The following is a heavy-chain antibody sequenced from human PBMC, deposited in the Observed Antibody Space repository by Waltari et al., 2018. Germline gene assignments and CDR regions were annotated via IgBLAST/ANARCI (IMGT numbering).Heavy chain of an antibody. V-gene: IGHV4-39*07. CDR1: GGSISSSSYY. D-gene: IGHD5-12*01. CDR3: AREGMGYSGYDWDFDY. CDR2: IYYSGST. J-gene: IGHJ4*02. Sequence: QLQLQESGPGLVKPSETLSLTCTVSGGSISSSSYYWGWIRKPPGKGLEWIGSIYYSGSTYYNPSLKSRVTISVDTSKNQFSLKLSSVTAADTAVYYCAREGMGYSGYDWDFDYWGQGTLVTVSS.